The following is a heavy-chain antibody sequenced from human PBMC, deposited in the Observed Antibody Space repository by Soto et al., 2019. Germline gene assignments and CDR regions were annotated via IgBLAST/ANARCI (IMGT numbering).Heavy chain of an antibody. J-gene: IGHJ5*02. CDR1: GFTFSDYG. Sequence: EVQLLESGGGLVQPGGSLRLSCVAPGFTFSDYGMSWVRQAPEKGLEWLSGISGSGDATYYVDSVKGRFTISRDNSRNTLYLQMSGLMGEDSAVYYCEKDQKTMYDLNWFVPWGQGTLVTVSS. V-gene: IGHV3-23*01. D-gene: IGHD1-1*01. CDR3: EKDQKTMYDLNWFVP. CDR2: ISGSGDAT.